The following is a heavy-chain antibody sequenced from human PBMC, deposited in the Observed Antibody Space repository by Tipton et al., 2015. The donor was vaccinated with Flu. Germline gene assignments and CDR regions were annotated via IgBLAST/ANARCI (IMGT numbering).Heavy chain of an antibody. Sequence: TLSLTCTVSAGSISSYYWSWIRQPPGKGLEWIGYIYGSGRTYYNPSLKSRVTMSLDTSENQISLKVTSLTAADTAVYYCARDLGSGSFSLGPWGQGTLVTVSS. CDR2: IYGSGRT. V-gene: IGHV4-59*01. D-gene: IGHD3-10*01. CDR1: AGSISSYY. J-gene: IGHJ5*02. CDR3: ARDLGSGSFSLGP.